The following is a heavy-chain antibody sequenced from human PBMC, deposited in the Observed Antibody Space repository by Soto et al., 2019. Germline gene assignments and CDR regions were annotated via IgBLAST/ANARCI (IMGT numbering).Heavy chain of an antibody. J-gene: IGHJ6*02. CDR1: GGSFSGYY. CDR2: INHSGST. D-gene: IGHD2-15*01. CDR3: ASRGRAATPNYYYGMDV. V-gene: IGHV4-34*01. Sequence: PSETLSLTCAVYGGSFSGYYWSWIRQPPGKGLEWIGEINHSGSTNYNPSLKSRVTISVDTSKNQFSPKLSSVTAADTAVYYCASRGRAATPNYYYGMDVWGQGTTVTVSS.